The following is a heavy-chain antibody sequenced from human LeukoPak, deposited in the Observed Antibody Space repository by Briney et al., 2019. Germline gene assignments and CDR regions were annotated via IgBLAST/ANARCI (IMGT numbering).Heavy chain of an antibody. J-gene: IGHJ5*02. D-gene: IGHD1-26*01. V-gene: IGHV4-34*01. Sequence: SETLSLTCAVYGGSFSGYYWSWIRQPPGKGLEWIGEINHSGSTNYNPSLKSRVTISVDTSKNQFSLKLSSVTAADTAVYYCASYSGSYGGWFDPWSQGTLVTVSS. CDR1: GGSFSGYY. CDR3: ASYSGSYGGWFDP. CDR2: INHSGST.